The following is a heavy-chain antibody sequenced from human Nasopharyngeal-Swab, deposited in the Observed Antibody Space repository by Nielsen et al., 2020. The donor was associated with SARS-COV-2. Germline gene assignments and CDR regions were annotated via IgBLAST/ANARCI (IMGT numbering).Heavy chain of an antibody. CDR3: ARARRPSSMVRHRLNWFDP. CDR2: INHSGST. Sequence: SETLSLTCAVYGGSFSGYYWSWIRQPPGTGLEWIGEINHSGSTNYNPSLKSRVTISVDTSKNQFSLKLSSGTAADTAVYYGARARRPSSMVRHRLNWFDPWGQGTLVTVSS. D-gene: IGHD3-10*01. CDR1: GGSFSGYY. J-gene: IGHJ5*02. V-gene: IGHV4-34*01.